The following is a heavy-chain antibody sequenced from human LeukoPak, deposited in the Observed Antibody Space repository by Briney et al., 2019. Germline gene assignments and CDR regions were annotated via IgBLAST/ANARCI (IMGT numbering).Heavy chain of an antibody. CDR3: ARGYCSSNSCYGADAFDI. CDR2: INPSGGST. V-gene: IGHV1-46*01. CDR1: GYTFTNYY. Sequence: ASVKVSCKASGYTFTNYYMHWVRQAPGQGLEGMGLINPSGGSTSYAQKFQGRVTMTRDTFTSTVYMELSSLRSEDTAVYYCARGYCSSNSCYGADAFDIWGQGTMVTVSS. J-gene: IGHJ3*02. D-gene: IGHD2-2*01.